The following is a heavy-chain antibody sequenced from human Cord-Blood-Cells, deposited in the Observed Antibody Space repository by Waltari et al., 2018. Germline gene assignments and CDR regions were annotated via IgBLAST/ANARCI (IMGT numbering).Heavy chain of an antibody. D-gene: IGHD5-12*01. CDR2: IRSSGSTI. V-gene: IGHV3-11*01. J-gene: IGHJ3*02. CDR3: ARDSVGDIAFDI. Sequence: QVQLVESGGGLVKPGGFLSLSCAAYAFTFSDYYMSGTRQAPGKGLYWVSYIRSSGSTIYYADSVKGRFTISRDNAKNSLYLQMNSLRAEDTAVYYCARDSVGDIAFDIWGQGTMVTVSS. CDR1: AFTFSDYY.